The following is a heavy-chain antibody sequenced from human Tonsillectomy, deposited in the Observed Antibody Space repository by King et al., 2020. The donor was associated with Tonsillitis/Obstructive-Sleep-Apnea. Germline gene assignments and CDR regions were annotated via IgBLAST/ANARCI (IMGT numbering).Heavy chain of an antibody. CDR2: INHSGST. Sequence: VQLQQWGAGLLKPSETLSLTCAVYGGSFSGYYWSWIRQPPGKGLEWIGEINHSGSTNYNPSLKSRVTISVDTSKNQFSLKLSSVTAADTAVYYCARGRPLSSSWYKYWGQGTLVTVSS. V-gene: IGHV4-34*01. CDR1: GGSFSGYY. CDR3: ARGRPLSSSWYKY. J-gene: IGHJ4*02. D-gene: IGHD6-13*01.